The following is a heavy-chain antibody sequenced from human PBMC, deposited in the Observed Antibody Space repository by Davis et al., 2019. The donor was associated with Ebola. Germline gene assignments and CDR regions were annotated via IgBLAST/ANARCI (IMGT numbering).Heavy chain of an antibody. Sequence: GESLKISCAASGFTFSSYGMHWVRQAPGKGLEWVAVIWYDGSNKYYADSVKGRFTISRDNSKNTLYLQMNGLRAEDTAVYYCARVDTAGDPDYWGQGTLVTVSS. J-gene: IGHJ4*02. D-gene: IGHD4-17*01. CDR3: ARVDTAGDPDY. CDR1: GFTFSSYG. V-gene: IGHV3-33*01. CDR2: IWYDGSNK.